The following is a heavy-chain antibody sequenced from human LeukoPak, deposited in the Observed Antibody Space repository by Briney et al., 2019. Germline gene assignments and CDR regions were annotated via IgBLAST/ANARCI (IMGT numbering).Heavy chain of an antibody. V-gene: IGHV3-33*01. CDR2: IWYDGSNK. D-gene: IGHD6-6*01. J-gene: IGHJ4*02. CDR3: ARDIGTYSSSSGFDY. CDR1: GLTFSSYG. Sequence: GGSLRLSCAASGLTFSSYGMHWVRQAPGKGLEWVAVIWYDGSNKYYADSVKGRFTISRDNSKNTLYLQMNSLRAEDTAVYYCARDIGTYSSSSGFDYWGQGTLVTVSS.